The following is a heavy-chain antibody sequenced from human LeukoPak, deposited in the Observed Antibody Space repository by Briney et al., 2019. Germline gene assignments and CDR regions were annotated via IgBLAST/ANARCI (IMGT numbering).Heavy chain of an antibody. D-gene: IGHD5-24*01. V-gene: IGHV4-59*08. Sequence: SETLSLTCTVSGGSISSSYWSWIRQPPGKGLEWIGYIYYSGSTKYNPSLKSRVSISVDTSKNQFSLKLSSVTAADTAVYYCARGAGAGYNLQPFDYWGQGTLVTVSS. CDR2: IYYSGST. J-gene: IGHJ4*02. CDR1: GGSISSSY. CDR3: ARGAGAGYNLQPFDY.